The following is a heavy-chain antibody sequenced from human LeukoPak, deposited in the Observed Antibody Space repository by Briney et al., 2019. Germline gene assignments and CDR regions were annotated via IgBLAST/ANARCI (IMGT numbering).Heavy chain of an antibody. V-gene: IGHV3-23*01. CDR2: ISGSGGST. Sequence: GGSLRLSCAASGFTFSSYAMSWVRQAPGKGLEWASSISGSGGSTYHADSVKGRFTISRDSSKNTLYLQMNSLRAEDTAIYYCARVIRTAPGKGYFDYWAQGTLVTVSS. D-gene: IGHD6-13*01. J-gene: IGHJ4*02. CDR1: GFTFSSYA. CDR3: ARVIRTAPGKGYFDY.